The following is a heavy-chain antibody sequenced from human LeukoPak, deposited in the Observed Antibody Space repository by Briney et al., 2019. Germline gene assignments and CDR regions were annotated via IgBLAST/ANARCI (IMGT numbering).Heavy chain of an antibody. J-gene: IGHJ3*02. Sequence: GRSLILSCAASGFTFSSYVRHWVRQAPGKVLERVAVISYDGSNKYYADSVKGRFTTSRDNSKNTLYLQMNSLRAEDTAVYYCAKGGGSWGIAFDIWGQGTMVTVSS. D-gene: IGHD2-15*01. CDR1: GFTFSSYV. V-gene: IGHV3-30*18. CDR3: AKGGGSWGIAFDI. CDR2: ISYDGSNK.